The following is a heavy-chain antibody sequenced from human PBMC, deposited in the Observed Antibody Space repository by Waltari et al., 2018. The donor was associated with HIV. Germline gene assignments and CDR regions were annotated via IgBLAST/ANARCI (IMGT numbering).Heavy chain of an antibody. J-gene: IGHJ6*02. CDR2: SSGSGCST. Sequence: EVQLVESGGGLVQPGGSLRLSCAASGFTFSSYAMRWVRQAPGKGLEWVSASSGSGCSTYYADSVKGRFTISRDNSKNTLYLQMNSLRAEDTAVYYCAKAGLHGYYGMDVWGQGTTVTVSS. CDR1: GFTFSSYA. D-gene: IGHD4-4*01. V-gene: IGHV3-23*04. CDR3: AKAGLHGYYGMDV.